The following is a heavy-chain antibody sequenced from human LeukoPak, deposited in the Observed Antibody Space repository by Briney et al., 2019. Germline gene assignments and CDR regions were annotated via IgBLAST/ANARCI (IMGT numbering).Heavy chain of an antibody. V-gene: IGHV4-39*07. Sequence: SETLSLTCTVSGGSISSYYWGWIRQPPGKDLEWIGTIRSSGSTYTYYNPSLMSRVTISVDKSKNQFSLKLTSVTAADTAVYFCAEDSNIARFFIWGQGTLVTVSS. J-gene: IGHJ4*02. CDR2: IRSSGST. D-gene: IGHD4-11*01. CDR3: AEDSNIARFFI. CDR1: GGSISSYY.